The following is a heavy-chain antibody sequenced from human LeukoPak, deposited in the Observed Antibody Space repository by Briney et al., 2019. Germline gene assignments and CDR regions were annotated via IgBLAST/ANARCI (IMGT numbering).Heavy chain of an antibody. D-gene: IGHD2-15*01. J-gene: IGHJ4*02. Sequence: GTSLKLSCTTSGFTFSDYYMHWVRQAPGQGLELMGVISYDGGNKYYADSVKGRFTISRDNSKNTLYLQMNSLRPEDTAVYYCVRTDCTGGSCYPNFDYWGQGTLVTVSS. CDR1: GFTFSDYY. V-gene: IGHV3-30*01. CDR3: VRTDCTGGSCYPNFDY. CDR2: ISYDGGNK.